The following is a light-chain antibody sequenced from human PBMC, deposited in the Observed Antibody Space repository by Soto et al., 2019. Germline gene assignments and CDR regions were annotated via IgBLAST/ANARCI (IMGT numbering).Light chain of an antibody. J-gene: IGKJ4*01. CDR3: QQHINWPLT. CDR2: EAS. V-gene: IGKV3-11*01. CDR1: QTVSSS. Sequence: EIVLTQPPAPLSLSPGERATPSSRASQTVSSSLAWYQQKPGQAPRLLIYEASNRATGIPARFSGSGSGADFTLTISSLEPEDFALYYCQQHINWPLTFGGGTKVDI.